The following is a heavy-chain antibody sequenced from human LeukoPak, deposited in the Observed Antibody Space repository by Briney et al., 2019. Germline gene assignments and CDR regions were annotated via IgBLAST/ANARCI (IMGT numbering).Heavy chain of an antibody. CDR3: ATKVAGTSHFSY. CDR2: NSDSGSAI. D-gene: IGHD6-19*01. Sequence: PGGSLRLSCAASGLSISTFEMNWVRQAPGKGLEWVSYNSDSGSAIQHADSVRGRFAISRDNAKNSLYLEMHSLRVEDTAVYYCATKVAGTSHFSYWGQGTLVTVSS. V-gene: IGHV3-48*03. J-gene: IGHJ4*02. CDR1: GLSISTFE.